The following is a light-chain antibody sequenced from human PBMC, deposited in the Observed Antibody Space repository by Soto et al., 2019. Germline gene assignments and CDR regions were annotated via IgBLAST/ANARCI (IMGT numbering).Light chain of an antibody. Sequence: EIVMTQSPGTLSVSPGEIATLSCSASQSVSSNLAWYQQKPGQAPRLLIYGASNRATGIPARFSGRGSGTEFTLTISSLQSEDFAVYYCQEYNDWPPVTLGGGTKVEIK. J-gene: IGKJ4*01. V-gene: IGKV3-15*01. CDR3: QEYNDWPPVT. CDR1: QSVSSN. CDR2: GAS.